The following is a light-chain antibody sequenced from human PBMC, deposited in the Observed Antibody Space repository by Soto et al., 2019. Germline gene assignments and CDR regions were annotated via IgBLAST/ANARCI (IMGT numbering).Light chain of an antibody. J-gene: IGKJ1*01. CDR3: QQYNTYWT. Sequence: DIQMTQSPSTVSASVGDRVTITCRASQTISSWLAWYQQKPGKAPKFLIYDASSLESGVPSRFSGSGSGTEFTLTISSLQPDDFATYYCQQYNTYWTFGQGTKVEIK. CDR2: DAS. V-gene: IGKV1-5*01. CDR1: QTISSW.